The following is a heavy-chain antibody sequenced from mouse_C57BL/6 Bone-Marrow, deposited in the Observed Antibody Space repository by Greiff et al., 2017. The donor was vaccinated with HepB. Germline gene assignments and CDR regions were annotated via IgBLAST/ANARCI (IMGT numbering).Heavy chain of an antibody. Sequence: QVHVKQSGAELVKPGASVKLSCKASGYTFTEYTIHWVKQRSGQGLEWIGWFYPGSGSIKYNEKFKDKATLTADKSSSTVYMELSRLTSEDSAVYYCARNEGGGYGSSLDYWGQGTPFTVSS. J-gene: IGHJ2*01. V-gene: IGHV1-62-2*01. CDR2: FYPGSGSI. D-gene: IGHD1-1*01. CDR1: GYTFTEYT. CDR3: ARNEGGGYGSSLDY.